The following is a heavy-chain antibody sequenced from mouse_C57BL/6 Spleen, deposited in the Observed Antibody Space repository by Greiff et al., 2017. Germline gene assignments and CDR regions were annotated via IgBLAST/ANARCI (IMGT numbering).Heavy chain of an antibody. V-gene: IGHV1-80*01. D-gene: IGHD2-1*01. CDR3: SHYGNYGFYYSMDY. CDR2: IYPGDGDT. CDR1: GYAFSSYW. J-gene: IGHJ4*01. Sequence: QVQLQQSGAELVKPGASVKISCKASGYAFSSYWMNWVKQRPGKGLEWIGQIYPGDGDTNYNGKFKGKATLTADKSSSTAYMQLSSLTSEYSAVYFCSHYGNYGFYYSMDYWGQGTSVTVSS.